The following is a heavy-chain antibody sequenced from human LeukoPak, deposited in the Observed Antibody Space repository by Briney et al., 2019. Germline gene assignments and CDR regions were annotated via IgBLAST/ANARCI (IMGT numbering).Heavy chain of an antibody. V-gene: IGHV3-7*01. Sequence: GGSLRLSCAASGFTFSSYGMTWVRQAPGKGLEWVSSIQQDGSEKYYVDSVKGRFTISRDNAKNSLYLQMNSLRAEDTAVYYCARGITVTTLRWDYWGQGTLVTVSS. CDR3: ARGITVTTLRWDY. J-gene: IGHJ4*02. D-gene: IGHD4-17*01. CDR1: GFTFSSYG. CDR2: IQQDGSEK.